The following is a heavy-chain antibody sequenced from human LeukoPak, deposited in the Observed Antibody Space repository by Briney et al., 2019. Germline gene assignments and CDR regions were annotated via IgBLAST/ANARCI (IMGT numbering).Heavy chain of an antibody. V-gene: IGHV3-30*18. J-gene: IGHJ6*03. CDR3: AKLGITTGTTAYYYYYMDV. D-gene: IGHD1-1*01. CDR1: GFTFSSYG. CDR2: ISYDGSNK. Sequence: GGSLRLSCAASGFTFSSYGMHWVRQAPGKGLEWVAVISYDGSNKYYADSVKGRFTISRDNSKNTLYLQMNSLRAEDTAVYYCAKLGITTGTTAYYYYYMDVWGKGTTVTISS.